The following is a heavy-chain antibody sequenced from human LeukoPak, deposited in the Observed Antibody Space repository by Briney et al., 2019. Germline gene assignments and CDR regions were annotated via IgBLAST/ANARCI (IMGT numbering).Heavy chain of an antibody. CDR1: GYTFTSYG. Sequence: ASVKVSCKASGYTFTSYGISWVRQAPGQGLEWMGWISAYNGNTDYAQKLQGRVTMTTDTSTSTAHMELRSLRSDDTAVYYCARDLNRYFDWLLHLDYWGQGTLVTVSS. CDR3: ARDLNRYFDWLLHLDY. CDR2: ISAYNGNT. J-gene: IGHJ4*02. V-gene: IGHV1-18*04. D-gene: IGHD3-9*01.